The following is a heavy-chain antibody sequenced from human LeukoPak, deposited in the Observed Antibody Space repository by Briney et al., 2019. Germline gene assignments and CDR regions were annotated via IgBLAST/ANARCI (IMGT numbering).Heavy chain of an antibody. CDR3: ARDARVGATLHYYYDYMDV. CDR1: GFTFGSYA. Sequence: GGSLRLSCAASGFTFGSYAMTWVRQAPGKGLEWVSAISGSGVSTYYADSVKGRFTISRDNSKNTLYLQVNSLRAGDTAVYHCARDARVGATLHYYYDYMDVWGNGTTVTVSS. D-gene: IGHD1-26*01. CDR2: ISGSGVST. J-gene: IGHJ6*03. V-gene: IGHV3-23*01.